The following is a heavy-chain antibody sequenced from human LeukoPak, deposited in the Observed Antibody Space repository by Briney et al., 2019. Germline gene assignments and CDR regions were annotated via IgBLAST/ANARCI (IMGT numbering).Heavy chain of an antibody. D-gene: IGHD2-15*01. Sequence: GGSLRLSCAASGFTLEDYGMSWVRQAPGKGLEWVANINRDGSEKHCVDSVAGRFTVSRDNAKNSLYLQMNSLRAEDTAVYYCARDRSYCSGGRCYDLFDYWGQGALVTVSS. J-gene: IGHJ4*02. CDR3: ARDRSYCSGGRCYDLFDY. V-gene: IGHV3-7*01. CDR1: GFTLEDYG. CDR2: INRDGSEK.